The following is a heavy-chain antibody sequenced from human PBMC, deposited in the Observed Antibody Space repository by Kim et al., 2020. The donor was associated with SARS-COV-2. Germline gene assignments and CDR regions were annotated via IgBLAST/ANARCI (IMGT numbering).Heavy chain of an antibody. V-gene: IGHV3-11*06. J-gene: IGHJ6*02. CDR1: GFTFSDYY. CDR3: ARLSGEHIVVVTAMDV. CDR2: ISSSSSYT. Sequence: GGSLRLSCAASGFTFSDYYMSWIRQAPGKGLEWVSYISSSSSYTNYADSVKGRFTISRDNAKNSLYLQMNSLRAEDTAVYYCARLSGEHIVVVTAMDVWGQGTTVTVSS. D-gene: IGHD2-21*02.